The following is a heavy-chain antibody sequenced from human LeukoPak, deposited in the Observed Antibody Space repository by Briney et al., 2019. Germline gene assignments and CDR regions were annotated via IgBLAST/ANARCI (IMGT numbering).Heavy chain of an antibody. Sequence: GGSLRLSCAASGFTFSSYSMNWVRQAPGKGLEWVSSISSSSSYIYYADSVKGRFTISRDNAKNSLYLQMNSLRAEDTAVYYCARDSSSEYYYYGMDVWGQGTTVTVSS. V-gene: IGHV3-21*01. CDR1: GFTFSSYS. CDR2: ISSSSSYI. CDR3: ARDSSSEYYYYGMDV. D-gene: IGHD6-6*01. J-gene: IGHJ6*02.